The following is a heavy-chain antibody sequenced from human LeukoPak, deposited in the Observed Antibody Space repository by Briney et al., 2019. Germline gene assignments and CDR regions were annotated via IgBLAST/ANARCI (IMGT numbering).Heavy chain of an antibody. CDR2: ISSSSSSI. CDR3: ARLWFGEFFDY. CDR1: GFTFSSFS. Sequence: GGSLRLSCAASGFTFSSFSMNWVRQAPGKGLEWVSYISSSSSSIYYADSVKGRFTISRDNAKNSLYLQMNSLRAEDTAVYYCARLWFGEFFDYWGQGTLVTVSS. V-gene: IGHV3-48*01. J-gene: IGHJ4*02. D-gene: IGHD3-10*01.